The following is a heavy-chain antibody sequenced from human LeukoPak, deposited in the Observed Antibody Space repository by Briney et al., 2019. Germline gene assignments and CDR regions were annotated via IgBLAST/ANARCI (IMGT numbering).Heavy chain of an antibody. CDR2: IYYSGST. Sequence: SETLSLTCTVSGGSISSYYWSWIRQPPGKGLEWIGSIYYSGSTYYNPSLKSRVTISVDTSKNQFSLKLSSVTAADTAVYYCARQRYSSGWYVVYWGQGTLVTVSS. V-gene: IGHV4-59*05. CDR3: ARQRYSSGWYVVY. CDR1: GGSISSYY. D-gene: IGHD6-19*01. J-gene: IGHJ4*02.